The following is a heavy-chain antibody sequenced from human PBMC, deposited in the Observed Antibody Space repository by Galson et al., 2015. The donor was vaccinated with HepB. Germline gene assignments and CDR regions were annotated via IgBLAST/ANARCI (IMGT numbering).Heavy chain of an antibody. D-gene: IGHD4-17*01. V-gene: IGHV5-51*01. J-gene: IGHJ5*02. CDR3: ARLGGGMTTVTTIWFDP. CDR1: GYSFTSYW. Sequence: QSGAEVKKPGESLKISCKGSGYSFTSYWIGWVRQMPGKGLEWMGIIYPGDSDTRYSPSFQGQVTISADKSISTAYLQWSSLKATDTAMSYCARLGGGMTTVTTIWFDPWGQGTLVTVSS. CDR2: IYPGDSDT.